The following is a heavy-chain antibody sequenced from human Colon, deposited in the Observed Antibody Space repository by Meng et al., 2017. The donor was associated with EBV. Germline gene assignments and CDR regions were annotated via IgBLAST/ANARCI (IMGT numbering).Heavy chain of an antibody. CDR3: ARRRGGSGRDC. CDR2: IYHSGST. CDR1: AGSISSSHYY. Sequence: HLRLPRPAPRLVKPAVTLSLTCTVSAGSISSSHYYWGWVRQPPGKGLQWIGTIYHSGSTSYNPSLQSRVTMFVDTSKNQFSLMLTSVTATDTAVYYCARRRGGSGRDCWGQGTLVTVSS. J-gene: IGHJ4*02. V-gene: IGHV4-39*01. D-gene: IGHD3-10*01.